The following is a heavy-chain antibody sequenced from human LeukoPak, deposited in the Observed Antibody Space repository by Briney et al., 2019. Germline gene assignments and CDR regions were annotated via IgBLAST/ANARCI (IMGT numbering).Heavy chain of an antibody. CDR3: AKEKDYYVSGSHSD. Sequence: PGRSLRLSCAAFGFIFSRYGMHWVRQAPGEGLEWVAVISYEGKNKYYADSVKGRFTISRDNSKNTLYLEMNSLRPEDTAVYFCAKEKDYYVSGSHSDWGQGTLVTVSS. CDR1: GFIFSRYG. V-gene: IGHV3-30*18. D-gene: IGHD3-10*01. CDR2: ISYEGKNK. J-gene: IGHJ4*02.